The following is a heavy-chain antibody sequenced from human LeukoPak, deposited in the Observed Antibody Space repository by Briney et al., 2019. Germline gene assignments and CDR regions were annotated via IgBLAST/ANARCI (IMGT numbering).Heavy chain of an antibody. CDR3: ARGRSYDGSGSSYFDY. Sequence: SETLSLTCTVSGGSISTYDWTWIRQPAGKDLEWIGRVFASGNTYYNRSFQSRVTMTVDTSKNQFSQNLRSVTAADTAVYFCARGRSYDGSGSSYFDYWGQGILVTVSS. J-gene: IGHJ4*02. CDR1: GGSISTYD. CDR2: VFASGNT. V-gene: IGHV4-4*07. D-gene: IGHD3-10*01.